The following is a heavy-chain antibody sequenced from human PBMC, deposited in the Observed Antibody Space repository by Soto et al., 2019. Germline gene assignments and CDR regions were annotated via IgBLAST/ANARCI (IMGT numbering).Heavy chain of an antibody. D-gene: IGHD6-13*01. Sequence: QVQLVQSGAEVKKPGSSVKVSCKASGGTFSSYAISWVRQAPGQGLEWMGGIIPIFGTANYAQKFQGRVTITADKSTSTAYMELSSLRSEDTAVYYCARDRFIAAADDYYYYGMDVWGQGTTVTVSS. CDR1: GGTFSSYA. J-gene: IGHJ6*02. V-gene: IGHV1-69*06. CDR2: IIPIFGTA. CDR3: ARDRFIAAADDYYYYGMDV.